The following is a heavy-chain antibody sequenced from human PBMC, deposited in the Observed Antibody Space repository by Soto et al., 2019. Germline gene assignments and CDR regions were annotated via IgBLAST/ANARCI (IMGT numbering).Heavy chain of an antibody. Sequence: GGSQRLSCAASGFTFSDYYMSWIRQAPGKGLEWVSGINWNGGSTGYADSVKGRFTISRDNAKNSLYLQMNSLRAEDTALYYCASGIVGATPYGMDGRGQGTTVTVSS. CDR3: ASGIVGATPYGMDG. CDR2: INWNGGST. V-gene: IGHV3-20*04. D-gene: IGHD1-26*01. CDR1: GFTFSDYY. J-gene: IGHJ6*02.